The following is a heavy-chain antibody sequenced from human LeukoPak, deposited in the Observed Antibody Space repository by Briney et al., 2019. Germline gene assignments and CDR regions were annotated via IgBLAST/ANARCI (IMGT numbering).Heavy chain of an antibody. CDR1: GFTFSSYS. CDR3: ARDRLRDIRGDSHNFDY. CDR2: ISSSSSYI. D-gene: IGHD2-21*02. J-gene: IGHJ4*02. Sequence: GSLRLSCAASGFTFSSYSMNWVRQARGKGVEWVSSISSSSSYIYYADSVKGRFTISRDNAKNSLYLQMNSLRAEDTAVYYCARDRLRDIRGDSHNFDYWGQGTLVTVSS. V-gene: IGHV3-21*01.